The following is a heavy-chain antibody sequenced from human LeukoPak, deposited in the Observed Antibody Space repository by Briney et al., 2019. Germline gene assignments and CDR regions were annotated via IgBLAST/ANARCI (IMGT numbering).Heavy chain of an antibody. CDR1: GFTLSRYS. CDR3: ARDPYSSGWSYFDY. J-gene: IGHJ4*02. CDR2: ISSSGTTI. Sequence: GGSLRLSCAASGFTLSRYSMSWVRQAPGKGLEWLSYISSSGTTIYYADSVKGRFTISRDSAENALYLQMNSLRAEDTAVYYCARDPYSSGWSYFDYWGQGTLVTVSS. D-gene: IGHD6-13*01. V-gene: IGHV3-48*01.